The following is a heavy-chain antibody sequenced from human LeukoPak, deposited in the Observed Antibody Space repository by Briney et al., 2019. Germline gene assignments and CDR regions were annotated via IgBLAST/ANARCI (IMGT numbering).Heavy chain of an antibody. CDR2: IYYSGST. CDR3: ARDATLGY. CDR1: GGSISSYY. J-gene: IGHJ4*02. Sequence: SETLSLTCTVSGGSISSYYWSWIRQPPGKGQEWIGYIYYSGSTNYNPSLKSRVTISVDTSKNQFSLKLSSVTAADTAVYYCARDATLGYWGQGTLVTVSS. D-gene: IGHD3-16*01. V-gene: IGHV4-59*01.